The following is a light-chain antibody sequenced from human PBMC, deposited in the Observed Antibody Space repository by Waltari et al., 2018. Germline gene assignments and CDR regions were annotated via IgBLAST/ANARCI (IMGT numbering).Light chain of an antibody. J-gene: IGKJ4*01. CDR3: QQYGSSPRT. V-gene: IGKV3-20*01. CDR1: QSVSSSY. CDR2: GAS. Sequence: EIVLTQSPGTLSLSPGERATLSCSASQSVSSSYLAWYQQQPGQAPRLLIYGASTRATGIPDRFSGSGSGADFTLTISSLEPEDFAVYYCQQYGSSPRTFGGGTKVEIK.